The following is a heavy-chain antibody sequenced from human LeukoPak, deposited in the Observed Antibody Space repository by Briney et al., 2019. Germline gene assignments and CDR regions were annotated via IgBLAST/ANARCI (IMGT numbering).Heavy chain of an antibody. Sequence: LSETLSLTCMVSGGSINSDYWSWIRQPPGKGLEGIGYIYYGGSTYYNLSLKSRVTIPVDTSKKQLSLQLSSVTAADTAVYYCAREVPRTATAGTEAFDIWGQGTLVTVSS. J-gene: IGHJ3*02. D-gene: IGHD6-13*01. CDR1: GGSINSDY. CDR2: IYYGGST. CDR3: AREVPRTATAGTEAFDI. V-gene: IGHV4-59*01.